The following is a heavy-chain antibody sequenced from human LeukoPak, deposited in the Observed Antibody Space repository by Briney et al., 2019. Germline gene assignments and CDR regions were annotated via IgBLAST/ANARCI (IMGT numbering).Heavy chain of an antibody. CDR3: ARSARAMGDVFDV. V-gene: IGHV3-74*01. CDR1: GFTFSTYW. D-gene: IGHD5-18*01. CDR2: INSDGSST. Sequence: GGSLRLSCAASGFTFSTYWIHWVRQAPGKGLVWVSRINSDGSSTSYADSVKGRFTISRDNAKNTLYLQMNSLRDEDTAVYYCARSARAMGDVFDVWGQGTMVTVSS. J-gene: IGHJ3*01.